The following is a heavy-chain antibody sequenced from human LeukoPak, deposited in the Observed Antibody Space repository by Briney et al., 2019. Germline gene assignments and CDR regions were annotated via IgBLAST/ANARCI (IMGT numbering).Heavy chain of an antibody. CDR2: IYHSGST. J-gene: IGHJ3*02. Sequence: SQTLSLTCAVSGGSISSGGYSWSWIRQPPGKGLEWIGYIYHSGSTYYNPSLKSRVTISVDRSKNQFSLKLSSVTAADTAVYYCARANPLDIVVVPATGAFDIWGQGTMVTVSS. D-gene: IGHD2-2*01. V-gene: IGHV4-30-2*01. CDR1: GGSISSGGYS. CDR3: ARANPLDIVVVPATGAFDI.